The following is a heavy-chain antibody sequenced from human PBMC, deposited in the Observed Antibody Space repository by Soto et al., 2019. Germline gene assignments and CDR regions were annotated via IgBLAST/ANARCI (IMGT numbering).Heavy chain of an antibody. CDR2: IIPMFGTA. J-gene: IGHJ4*02. CDR3: ASGIQLWLRRINNGYSG. D-gene: IGHD5-18*01. Sequence: QVQLVQSGAEVKKPESSVKVSCKAPGGTFSTYAISWVRQAPGQGLEWMGGIIPMFGTANYAQRFQDRVTITADESTYPVYMELSSLRSEDTAVYFCASGIQLWLRRINNGYSGWGQGTLVTVSS. CDR1: GGTFSTYA. V-gene: IGHV1-69*12.